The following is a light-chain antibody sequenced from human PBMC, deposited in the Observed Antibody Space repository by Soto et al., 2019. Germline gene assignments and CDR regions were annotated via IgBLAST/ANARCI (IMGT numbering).Light chain of an antibody. V-gene: IGKV3-11*01. CDR3: QQRSNWPIT. CDR1: QSVSSN. Sequence: EIVLTQSPATLSLSPGERATLSCRASQSVSSNLAWYQQKLGQAPRLLIYDASNRATGIPARFSGSGSGTDFTLTISSLEPEDFAVYYCQQRSNWPITFGQGTRLEIK. CDR2: DAS. J-gene: IGKJ5*01.